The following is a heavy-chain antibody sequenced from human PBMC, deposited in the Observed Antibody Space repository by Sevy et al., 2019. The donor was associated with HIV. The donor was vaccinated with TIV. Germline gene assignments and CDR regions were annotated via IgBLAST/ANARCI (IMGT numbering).Heavy chain of an antibody. CDR1: GFTFSNYA. CDR3: AKDPLIFGVVTGGMDV. V-gene: IGHV3-23*01. D-gene: IGHD3-3*01. CDR2: ISGSGGST. J-gene: IGHJ6*02. Sequence: GGSLRLSCAASGFTFSNYAMSWVRQAPGKGLEWVSAISGSGGSTYYADSVKGRFTISRDNSKNTLYLQMNSLRADDTSVYYCAKDPLIFGVVTGGMDVWGQGTTVTVSS.